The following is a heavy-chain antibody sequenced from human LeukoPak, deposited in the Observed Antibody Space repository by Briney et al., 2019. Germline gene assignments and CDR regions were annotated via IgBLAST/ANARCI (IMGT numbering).Heavy chain of an antibody. V-gene: IGHV3-74*01. Sequence: PGGSLRLSCAASGFTFSSYWMHWVRQAPGKGLVWVSRINSDESSTTYADSVKGRFTTSRDNAKNTLYLQMNSLRAEDTAVYYCARSVGLIDYWGQGTLVTVSS. CDR3: ARSVGLIDY. D-gene: IGHD4/OR15-4a*01. CDR1: GFTFSSYW. CDR2: INSDESST. J-gene: IGHJ4*02.